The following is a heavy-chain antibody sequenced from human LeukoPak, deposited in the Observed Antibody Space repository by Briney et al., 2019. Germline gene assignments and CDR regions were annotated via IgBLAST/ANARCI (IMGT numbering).Heavy chain of an antibody. CDR1: GFTFSSYS. CDR2: ISSSSSYI. V-gene: IGHV3-21*01. Sequence: GGSLRLSCAASGFTFSSYSMNWVRQAPGKGLEWVTSISSSSSYIYYADSVEGRFTISRDNAKNSLYLQMNSLRAEDTAVYYCARDGLDTAMFTFAAFDIWGQGTMVTVSS. D-gene: IGHD5-18*01. CDR3: ARDGLDTAMFTFAAFDI. J-gene: IGHJ3*02.